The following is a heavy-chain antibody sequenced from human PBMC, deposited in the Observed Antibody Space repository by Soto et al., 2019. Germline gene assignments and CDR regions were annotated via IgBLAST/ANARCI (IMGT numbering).Heavy chain of an antibody. Sequence: WASVKVSCKASGYTFINFDISWVRQAAGQGLEWLGWMNPGSGKTGYASKFQGRVAMTRDASTGTSHLELSSLTSDDTAVYYCARMASAGTLNWFDPWGQGTQVTAPQ. J-gene: IGHJ5*02. CDR3: ARMASAGTLNWFDP. V-gene: IGHV1-8*02. CDR1: GYTFINFD. D-gene: IGHD6-13*01. CDR2: MNPGSGKT.